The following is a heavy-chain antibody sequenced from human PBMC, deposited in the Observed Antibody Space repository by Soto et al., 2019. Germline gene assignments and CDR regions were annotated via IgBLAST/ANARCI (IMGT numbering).Heavy chain of an antibody. V-gene: IGHV3-23*01. D-gene: IGHD2-8*01. Sequence: EVQLLESGGVLVQPGGSLRLSCAASGFTFSSYGMSWVRQAPGKGLEWVSGISGSGGSTYYADSVKGRFTISRDNAKNMLYLQMNSLRAEDTAVYYCAKGGLYDDFDYWGQGTLVIVSS. CDR2: ISGSGGST. CDR1: GFTFSSYG. CDR3: AKGGLYDDFDY. J-gene: IGHJ4*02.